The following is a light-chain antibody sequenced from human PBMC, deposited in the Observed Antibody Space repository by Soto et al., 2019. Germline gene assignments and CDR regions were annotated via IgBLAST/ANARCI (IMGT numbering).Light chain of an antibody. CDR1: QGISSY. CDR3: QQLNSYPFP. J-gene: IGKJ4*01. V-gene: IGKV1-9*01. Sequence: IQLTQSPSSLSASVGDRVTITCRASQGISSYLAWYQQKPGKAPKLLIYAASTLQSGVPSRFSGSGSGTDFTLTISSLQPEDVATYYCQQLNSYPFPFAGGPKVDIK. CDR2: AAS.